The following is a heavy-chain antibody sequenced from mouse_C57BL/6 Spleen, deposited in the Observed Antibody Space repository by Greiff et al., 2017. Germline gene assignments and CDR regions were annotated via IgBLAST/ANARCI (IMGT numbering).Heavy chain of an antibody. D-gene: IGHD1-1*02. J-gene: IGHJ3*01. V-gene: IGHV14-3*01. CDR1: GFNINNYC. CDR2: IDPGSGDT. Sequence: EVQLQQSVAELVRPGASVKMSCTASGFNINNYCMGWVKQRPEHGLEWIGGIDPGSGDTNYAAKFKGKATLTADTSSTPAYLQISSLTSEDSAIYYCARRYYVCSWFAYWGQGTLLTVSA. CDR3: ARRYYVCSWFAY.